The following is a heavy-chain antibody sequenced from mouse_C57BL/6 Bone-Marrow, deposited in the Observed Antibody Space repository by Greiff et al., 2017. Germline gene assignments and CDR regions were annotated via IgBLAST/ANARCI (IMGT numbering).Heavy chain of an antibody. D-gene: IGHD1-1*01. J-gene: IGHJ1*03. Sequence: QVQLQQSGPELVKPGASVKISCKASGYAFSSYWMNWVKQRPGKGLEWIGRIYPGDGDTNYNGKFKGKATLTADKSSSTAYMQLSSLTSEDATCSFCARSVVAHWYFDVWGTGTTVTVYS. CDR2: IYPGDGDT. CDR3: ARSVVAHWYFDV. V-gene: IGHV1-82*01. CDR1: GYAFSSYW.